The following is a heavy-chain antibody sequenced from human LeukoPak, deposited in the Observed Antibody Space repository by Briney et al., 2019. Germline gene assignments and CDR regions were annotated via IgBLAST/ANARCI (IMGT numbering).Heavy chain of an antibody. D-gene: IGHD2-15*01. V-gene: IGHV3-7*01. CDR3: TRNGRSLDY. Sequence: GGSLRLSCAASGFTFSGFWMSWVRQAPGKGLEWVANIKVDGSEKNYMDSVRGRFTISRDNAKNSLYLQMNSLRAEDTAVYYCTRNGRSLDYWGQGTLVTVSS. CDR1: GFTFSGFW. CDR2: IKVDGSEK. J-gene: IGHJ4*02.